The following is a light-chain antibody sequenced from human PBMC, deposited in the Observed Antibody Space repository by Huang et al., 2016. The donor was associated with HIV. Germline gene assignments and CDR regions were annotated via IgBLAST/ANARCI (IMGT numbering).Light chain of an antibody. V-gene: IGKV3-11*01. CDR3: QQRSNWPPTYT. CDR1: QSVSSY. Sequence: EIVLTQSPATLSLSPGERATLSCRASQSVSSYLAWYQQKPGQSPRLLIYEASTRGPGIPSRLSGSGSGTDFTRTISSLEPKDFAVYYCQQRSNWPPTYTFGQGTKLEI. J-gene: IGKJ2*01. CDR2: EAS.